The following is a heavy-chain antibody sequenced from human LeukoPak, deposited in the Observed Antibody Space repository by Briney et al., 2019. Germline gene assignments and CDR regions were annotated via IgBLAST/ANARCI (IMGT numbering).Heavy chain of an antibody. J-gene: IGHJ6*03. V-gene: IGHV7-4-1*02. Sequence: ASVKVSCKASGGTFSSYAISWVRQAPGQGLEWMGWINTNTGNPTYAQGFTVRFVFSLDTSVSTAYLQISSLKAEDTAVYYCARVSSSWNFFYYYYYMDVWGKGTTVTVSS. D-gene: IGHD6-13*01. CDR1: GGTFSSYA. CDR2: INTNTGNP. CDR3: ARVSSSWNFFYYYYYMDV.